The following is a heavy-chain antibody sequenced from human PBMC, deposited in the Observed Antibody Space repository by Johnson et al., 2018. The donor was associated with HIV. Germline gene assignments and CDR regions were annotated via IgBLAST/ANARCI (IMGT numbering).Heavy chain of an antibody. Sequence: QVQLVESGGGVVQPGRSLRLSCAASRFTFSSYAMHWVRQAPGKGLEWVAVIWYDGSNKYYADSVKGRFTISRDNSKNTLYLQMNSLRAEDTAVYYCARGGIAAKEPWRAFDIWGQGTMVTVSS. CDR3: ARGGIAAKEPWRAFDI. CDR2: IWYDGSNK. V-gene: IGHV3-30*14. CDR1: RFTFSSYA. J-gene: IGHJ3*02. D-gene: IGHD6-13*01.